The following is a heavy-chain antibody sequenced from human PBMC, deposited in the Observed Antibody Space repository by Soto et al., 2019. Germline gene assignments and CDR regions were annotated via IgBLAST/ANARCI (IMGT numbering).Heavy chain of an antibody. Sequence: EVQLLESGGGLVQPGGSLRLSCAASEFTFSSYVMSWVRQAPGKGLEWVSSISGSGGTPYYGDSVKGRFTISRDNSNSALYLQMNSLRVGDTAIYYCAKGILVKPPGTRTFDIWGQGTMVIVSS. D-gene: IGHD6-13*01. J-gene: IGHJ3*02. CDR1: EFTFSSYV. V-gene: IGHV3-23*01. CDR3: AKGILVKPPGTRTFDI. CDR2: ISGSGGTP.